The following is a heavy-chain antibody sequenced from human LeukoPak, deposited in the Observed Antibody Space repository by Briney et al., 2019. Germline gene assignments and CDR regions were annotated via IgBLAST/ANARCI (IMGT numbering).Heavy chain of an antibody. CDR1: GFTFSSYE. V-gene: IGHV3-48*03. CDR2: ISSSGSTI. D-gene: IGHD3-10*02. Sequence: GGSLRLSCAASGFTFSSYEMNWVRQAPGKGLEWVSYISSSGSTIYYADSVKGRFTISRDNAKNSLYLQMNSLRAEDTAVYYCARVEPGYVMDYWGQGTLVTVSS. CDR3: ARVEPGYVMDY. J-gene: IGHJ4*02.